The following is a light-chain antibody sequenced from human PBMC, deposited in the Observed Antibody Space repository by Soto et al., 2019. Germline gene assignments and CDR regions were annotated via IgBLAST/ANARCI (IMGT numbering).Light chain of an antibody. Sequence: DIQMTQSPSSLSASVGARATITCRASQGISNWLAWYQQKPGRVPKLLIYAASTLHSGVPSRFSGSGSGTDFTLTIASLQPDDFATYYCQQYETFSGTFGPGTKV. J-gene: IGKJ1*01. CDR1: QGISNW. CDR2: AAS. CDR3: QQYETFSGT. V-gene: IGKV1-27*01.